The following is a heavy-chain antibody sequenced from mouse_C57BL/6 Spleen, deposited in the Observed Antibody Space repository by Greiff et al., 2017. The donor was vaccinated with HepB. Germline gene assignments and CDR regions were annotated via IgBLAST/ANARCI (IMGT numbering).Heavy chain of an antibody. Sequence: VQLQQPGAELVKPGASVKLSCKASGYTFTSYWMPWVKQRPGRGLEWIGRIDPNSGGTKYNEKFKSKATLTVDKPSSTAYMQLSSLTSEDSAVYYCASYYGSSYWYFDVWGTGTTVTVSS. CDR2: IDPNSGGT. CDR1: GYTFTSYW. J-gene: IGHJ1*03. V-gene: IGHV1-72*01. D-gene: IGHD1-1*01. CDR3: ASYYGSSYWYFDV.